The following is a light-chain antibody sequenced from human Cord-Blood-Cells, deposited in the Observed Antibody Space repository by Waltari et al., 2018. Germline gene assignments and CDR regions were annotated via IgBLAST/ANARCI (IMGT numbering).Light chain of an antibody. CDR3: QQSYSTPP. CDR2: AAS. V-gene: IGKV1-39*01. Sequence: DIQMTQSPSSLSPSVGARVTITCRASQSISSYLNWYQQKPGKAPKLLIYAASSLQSGVPSRFRGSGSGTDFTLTISSLQPEYFATYYCQQSYSTPPFGQGTKVEIK. CDR1: QSISSY. J-gene: IGKJ1*01.